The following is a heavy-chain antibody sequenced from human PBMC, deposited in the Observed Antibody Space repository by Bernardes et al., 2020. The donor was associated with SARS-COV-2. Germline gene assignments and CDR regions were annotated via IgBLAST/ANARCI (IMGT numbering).Heavy chain of an antibody. CDR2: LTHTTTIM. CDR3: ARDAGGSGWYF. CDR1: GFSVFNYN. Sequence: GGSLRLSCAASGFSVFNYNMNWVRQAPGKGLEWISYLTHTTTIMMYVDSVKGRFAISRDNAKNSLYLQMISLSVEDTAVYYCARDAGGSGWYFWGQGTLVTVSS. V-gene: IGHV3-48*04. D-gene: IGHD6-19*01. J-gene: IGHJ4*02.